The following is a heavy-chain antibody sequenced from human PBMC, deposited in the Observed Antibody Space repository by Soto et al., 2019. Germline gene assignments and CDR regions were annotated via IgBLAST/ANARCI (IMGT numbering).Heavy chain of an antibody. CDR1: GFTFSDYY. V-gene: IGHV3-11*06. J-gene: IGHJ4*02. CDR3: ALRKQVPPRGETYFDY. CDR2: ISSSSSYT. D-gene: IGHD3-16*01. Sequence: GGSLRLSCAASGFTFSDYYMSWIRQAPGKGLEWVSYISSSSSYTNYADSVKGRFTISRDNSKNSLYLQMNSLRAEDTAVYYCALRKQVPPRGETYFDYWGQGTLVTVSS.